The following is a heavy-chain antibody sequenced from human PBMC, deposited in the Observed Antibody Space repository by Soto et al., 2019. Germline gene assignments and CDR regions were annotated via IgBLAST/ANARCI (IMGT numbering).Heavy chain of an antibody. Sequence: GGSLRLSCAASGFTFSSYGMHWVRQAPGKGLEWVAVMWYDGSNKYYADSVKGRFTISRDNSKNTLYLQMNSLRAEDTAVYYCARDPPRPGGRIAVAGYFDYWGQGTLVTVSS. CDR2: MWYDGSNK. CDR1: GFTFSSYG. V-gene: IGHV3-33*01. CDR3: ARDPPRPGGRIAVAGYFDY. D-gene: IGHD6-19*01. J-gene: IGHJ4*02.